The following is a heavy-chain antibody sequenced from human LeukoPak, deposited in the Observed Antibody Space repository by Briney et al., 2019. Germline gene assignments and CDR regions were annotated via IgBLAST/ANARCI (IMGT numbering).Heavy chain of an antibody. D-gene: IGHD5-12*01. CDR2: IYYSGST. CDR3: ARGSRARSGYDYASGYYYYMDV. J-gene: IGHJ6*03. Sequence: PSETLSLTCTVSGGSISSGGYYWSWIRQHPGKGLEWIGYIYYSGSTYYNPSLKSRVTISVDTSMNQFSLKLSSVTAADTAVYCCARGSRARSGYDYASGYYYYMDVWGKGTTVTVSS. CDR1: GGSISSGGYY. V-gene: IGHV4-31*03.